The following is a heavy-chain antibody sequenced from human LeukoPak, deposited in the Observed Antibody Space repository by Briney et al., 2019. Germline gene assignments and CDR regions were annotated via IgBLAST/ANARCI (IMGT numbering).Heavy chain of an antibody. CDR3: AREGSRARSRYFDY. Sequence: GGSLRLSCAASGFTFSSYWMSWVRQAPGKGLEWVANIKQDGSEKYYVDSVKGRFTISRDNAKNSLYLQMNSLRAEDTAVYYCAREGSRARSRYFDYWGQGTLVTVSS. J-gene: IGHJ4*02. V-gene: IGHV3-7*01. CDR1: GFTFSSYW. CDR2: IKQDGSEK.